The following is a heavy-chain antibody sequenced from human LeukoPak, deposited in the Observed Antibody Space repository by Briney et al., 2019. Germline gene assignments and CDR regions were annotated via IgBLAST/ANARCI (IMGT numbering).Heavy chain of an antibody. CDR3: ARQQWLVPVTTPLDY. V-gene: IGHV4-34*01. CDR2: INHSGST. J-gene: IGHJ4*02. D-gene: IGHD6-19*01. CDR1: GVSFSGYY. Sequence: SETLSLTCAVYGVSFSGYYWSWIRQPPGKGLEWIGEINHSGSTNYNPSLKSRVTISVDTSKNQFSLKLSSVTAADTAVYYCARQQWLVPVTTPLDYWGQGTLVTVSS.